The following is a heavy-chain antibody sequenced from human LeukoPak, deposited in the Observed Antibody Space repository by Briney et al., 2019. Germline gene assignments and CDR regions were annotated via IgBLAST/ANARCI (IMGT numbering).Heavy chain of an antibody. CDR1: GYTFTSYG. J-gene: IGHJ4*02. CDR3: ARVVGGSYYSANCFDY. V-gene: IGHV1-18*01. D-gene: IGHD1-26*01. Sequence: ASVKVSFKPSGYTFTSYGISWVRQAPGQGLEWMGWISAYNGNTNYAQKLQGRVTMTTDTSTSTAYMELRGLRSDDTAVYYCARVVGGSYYSANCFDYWGQGTLVTVSS. CDR2: ISAYNGNT.